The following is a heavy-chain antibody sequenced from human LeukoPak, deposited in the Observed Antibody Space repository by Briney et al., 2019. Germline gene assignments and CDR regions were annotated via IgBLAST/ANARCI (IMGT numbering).Heavy chain of an antibody. CDR1: GLSFSTYW. CDR3: TWSLDY. J-gene: IGHJ4*02. V-gene: IGHV3-74*01. Sequence: TGGSLRLSCAASGLSFSTYWMHWVRQAPGKGLMWVAHVNSDGSTTSYADSVKGRFTISRDNAKNTVYLQMNSLRAEDTAIYYCTWSLDYWGQGTLVTVSS. CDR2: VNSDGSTT.